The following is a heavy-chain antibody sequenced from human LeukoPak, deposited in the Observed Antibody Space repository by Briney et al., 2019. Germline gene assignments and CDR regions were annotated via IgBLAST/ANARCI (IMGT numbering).Heavy chain of an antibody. CDR1: GGSISSYY. V-gene: IGHV4-59*01. Sequence: SETLSLTCTVSGGSISSYYWNWIRQPPGKGLEWIGYIYYSGTTNYNPSLKSRVTISVDASKNQFSLKLSSVTAADTAVYYCARAESSSWILDYWGQGTLVTVSS. D-gene: IGHD6-13*01. J-gene: IGHJ4*02. CDR2: IYYSGTT. CDR3: ARAESSSWILDY.